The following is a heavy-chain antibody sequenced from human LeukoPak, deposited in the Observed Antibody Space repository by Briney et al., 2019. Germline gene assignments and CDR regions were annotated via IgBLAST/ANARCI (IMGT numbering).Heavy chain of an antibody. CDR1: GYTLTELS. CDR3: ATGGVCGEFHHDHNWFDP. D-gene: IGHD3-10*02. CDR2: FDPDDGET. Sequence: ASVKVSCKVSGYTLTELSMHWVRQAPGKGLEWMGGFDPDDGETIYAQKFQGRVTMTEDTSTDTAYMELSSLRSEDTAVYYCATGGVCGEFHHDHNWFDPWGQGTLVTVSS. J-gene: IGHJ5*02. V-gene: IGHV1-24*01.